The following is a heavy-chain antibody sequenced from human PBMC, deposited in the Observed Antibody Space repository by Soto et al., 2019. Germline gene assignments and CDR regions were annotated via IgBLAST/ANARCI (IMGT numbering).Heavy chain of an antibody. CDR1: GFTFSSYS. Sequence: GGSLRLSCAASGFTFSSYSMNWVRQAPGKGLEWVSSISSSSSYIHYADSVKGRFTISKDNAKNSLYLQMNSLRAEDTAVYYCARDSLYYDFWSGYPAGFDPWGQGTLVTVSS. CDR3: ARDSLYYDFWSGYPAGFDP. CDR2: ISSSSSYI. J-gene: IGHJ5*02. V-gene: IGHV3-21*01. D-gene: IGHD3-3*01.